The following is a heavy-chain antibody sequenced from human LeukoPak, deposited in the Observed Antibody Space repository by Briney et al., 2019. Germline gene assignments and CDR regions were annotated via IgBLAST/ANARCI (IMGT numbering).Heavy chain of an antibody. V-gene: IGHV3-23*01. CDR3: AKDYDAGNWAVDD. D-gene: IGHD7-27*01. Sequence: PGGSLRLSCAASGFTFTTYAMSWVRQVPGKGLEWVSAISGSGSSTYYPDSVKGRFTISRDNSKNTLYLQMNSLRAEDTAVYYCAKDYDAGNWAVDDWGQGTLVTVSS. J-gene: IGHJ4*02. CDR1: GFTFTTYA. CDR2: ISGSGSST.